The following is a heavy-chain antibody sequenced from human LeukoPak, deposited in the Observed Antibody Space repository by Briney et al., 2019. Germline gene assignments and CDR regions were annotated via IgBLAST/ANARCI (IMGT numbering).Heavy chain of an antibody. CDR3: ARSYSGYDRYYYYYMDV. Sequence: ASVKVSCKASGYTFTSYGISWVRQAPGQGLEWMGWISAYNGNTNYAQKLQGRVTMTTDTSTSTAYIELRSLRSDDTAVYYCARSYSGYDRYYYYYMDVWGKGTTVTVSS. CDR2: ISAYNGNT. J-gene: IGHJ6*03. V-gene: IGHV1-18*01. CDR1: GYTFTSYG. D-gene: IGHD5-12*01.